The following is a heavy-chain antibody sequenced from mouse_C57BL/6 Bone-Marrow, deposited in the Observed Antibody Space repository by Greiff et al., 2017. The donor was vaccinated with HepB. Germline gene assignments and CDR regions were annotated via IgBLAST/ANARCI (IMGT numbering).Heavy chain of an antibody. CDR1: GFTFSDYY. J-gene: IGHJ4*01. CDR2: INYDGSST. CDR3: ARDHAYYSNYVAMDY. V-gene: IGHV5-16*01. Sequence: EVKLMESEGGLVQPGSSMKLSCTASGFTFSDYYMAWVRQVPEKGLEWVANINYDGSSTYYLDSLKSRFIISRDNAKNILYLQMSSLKSEDTATYYCARDHAYYSNYVAMDYWGQGTSVTVSS. D-gene: IGHD2-5*01.